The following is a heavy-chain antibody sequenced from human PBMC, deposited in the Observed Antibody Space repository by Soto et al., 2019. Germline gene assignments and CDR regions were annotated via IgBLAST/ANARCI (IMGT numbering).Heavy chain of an antibody. V-gene: IGHV4-59*01. CDR1: GGSISSYY. CDR3: ARGSGPNDAFDI. J-gene: IGHJ3*02. CDR2: IYYSGST. Sequence: PSETLSLTCTVSGGSISSYYWSWTRQPPGKGLEWIGYIYYSGSTNYNPSLKSRVTISVDTSKNQFSLKLSSVTAADTAVYYCARGSGPNDAFDIWGQGTMVTVSS. D-gene: IGHD2-15*01.